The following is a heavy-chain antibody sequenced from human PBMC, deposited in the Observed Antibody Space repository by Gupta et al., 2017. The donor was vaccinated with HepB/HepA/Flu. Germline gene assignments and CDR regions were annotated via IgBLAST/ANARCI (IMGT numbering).Heavy chain of an antibody. J-gene: IGHJ3*02. CDR1: GGSFSGYY. CDR3: ARSLTAVLRFGAGAFDI. CDR2: INHSGST. V-gene: IGHV4-34*01. Sequence: QVQLQQWGAGLLKPSETLSLTCAVYGGSFSGYYWSWIRQPPGKGLEWIGEINHSGSTNYNPSLKSRVTISVDTSKNQFSLKLSSVTAADTAVYYCARSLTAVLRFGAGAFDIWGQGTMVTVSS. D-gene: IGHD3-3*01.